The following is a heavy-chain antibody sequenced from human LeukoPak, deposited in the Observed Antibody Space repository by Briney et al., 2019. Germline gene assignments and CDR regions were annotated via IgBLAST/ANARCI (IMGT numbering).Heavy chain of an antibody. D-gene: IGHD5-18*01. Sequence: GGSLRLSCAASGFTFSDSAMHWVRQSPDKGLEWLAAISYDGSNPYYADFVKGRLIISRDNSKNTLFLQLNSLRVEDTALYYCAKVGPGYTFNYFYMDVWGKGTTVIVSS. CDR2: ISYDGSNP. V-gene: IGHV3-30*18. J-gene: IGHJ6*03. CDR1: GFTFSDSA. CDR3: AKVGPGYTFNYFYMDV.